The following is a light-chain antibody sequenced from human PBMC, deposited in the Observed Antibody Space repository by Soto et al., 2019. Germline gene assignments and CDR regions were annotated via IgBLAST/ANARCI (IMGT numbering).Light chain of an antibody. J-gene: IGLJ3*02. CDR3: CSYIVSATLV. CDR2: EVR. CDR1: TNDIGGYNY. V-gene: IGLV2-14*01. Sequence: QSALTQPASVSGSPGQSITISCSGTTNDIGGYNYVSWYQHHPGKVPKVIIYEVRNRPSGVSNRFSGSKSGNTASLTISGLQAEDEADYYCCSYIVSATLVFGGGTKVTVL.